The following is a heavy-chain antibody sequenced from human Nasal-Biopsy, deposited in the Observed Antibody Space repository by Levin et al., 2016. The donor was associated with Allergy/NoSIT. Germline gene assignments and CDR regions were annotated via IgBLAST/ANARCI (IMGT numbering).Heavy chain of an antibody. CDR1: GDSITSYY. J-gene: IGHJ5*02. Sequence: SETLSLTCAVSGDSITSYYWSWIRQPPGKGLEWIGYIYHSGTTKYNPSLKSRVTISVDTSKNQFSLKLSSVTVADTAVYYCARVGGDSGYYFRLDPWGLGTLVTVSS. D-gene: IGHD5-12*01. V-gene: IGHV4-59*12. CDR3: ARVGGDSGYYFRLDP. CDR2: IYHSGTT.